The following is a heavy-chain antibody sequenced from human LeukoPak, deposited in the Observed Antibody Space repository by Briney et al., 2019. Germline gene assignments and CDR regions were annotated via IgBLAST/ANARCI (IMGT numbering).Heavy chain of an antibody. J-gene: IGHJ3*02. CDR2: ISAYNGNT. CDR3: ARDRRATMIVGRTDAFDI. Sequence: ASVKVSCKASGYTFTSYGISWVRQAPGQGLEWMGWISAYNGNTNYAQKLQGRVTMTTDTSTSTAYMELRSLRSDDTAVYYCARDRRATMIVGRTDAFDIWGQGTMVTVSS. CDR1: GYTFTSYG. D-gene: IGHD3-22*01. V-gene: IGHV1-18*01.